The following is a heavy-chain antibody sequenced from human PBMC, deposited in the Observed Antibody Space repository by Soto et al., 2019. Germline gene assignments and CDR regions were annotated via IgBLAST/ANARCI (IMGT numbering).Heavy chain of an antibody. J-gene: IGHJ4*02. CDR1: GFTFSQHD. Sequence: QVQLVESGGGVVQPGRSLRLSCAASGFTFSQHDMHWVRQAPDKELEWVAVIWFDGSNENYADSVKGRFSISRDSFNNTLYLQMISLRAENTAVYYCAREGFLGIGGLAYWGQESLFTVSS. D-gene: IGHD1-20*01. CDR2: IWFDGSNE. V-gene: IGHV3-33*01. CDR3: AREGFLGIGGLAY.